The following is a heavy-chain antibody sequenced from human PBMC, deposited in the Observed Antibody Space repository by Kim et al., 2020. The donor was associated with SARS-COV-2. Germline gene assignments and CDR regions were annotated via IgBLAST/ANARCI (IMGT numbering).Heavy chain of an antibody. CDR1: GGSFSGYY. CDR3: ARGRYSSSWYGESRWFDP. J-gene: IGHJ5*02. D-gene: IGHD6-13*01. CDR2: INHSGST. V-gene: IGHV4-34*01. Sequence: SETLSLTCAVYGGSFSGYYWSWIRQPPGKGLEWIGEINHSGSTNYNPSLKSRVTISVDTSKNQFSLKLSSVTAADTAVYYCARGRYSSSWYGESRWFDP.